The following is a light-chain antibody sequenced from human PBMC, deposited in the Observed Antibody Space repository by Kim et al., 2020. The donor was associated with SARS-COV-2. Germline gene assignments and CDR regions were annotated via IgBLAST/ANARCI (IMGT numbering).Light chain of an antibody. CDR1: SSDVGGYNY. Sequence: GQAITISCTGSSSDVGGYNYVSWYQQYPGKAPKLIIYDVTQRPSGVSNRFSGSKSGNTASLSISGLQAEDEADYYCTSYTSSSTYVFGTGTKVTVL. J-gene: IGLJ1*01. CDR2: DVT. V-gene: IGLV2-14*03. CDR3: TSYTSSSTYV.